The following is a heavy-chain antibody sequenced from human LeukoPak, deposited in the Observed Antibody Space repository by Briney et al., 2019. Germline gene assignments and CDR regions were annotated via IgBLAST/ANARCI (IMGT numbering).Heavy chain of an antibody. J-gene: IGHJ4*02. Sequence: SETLSLTCAVYGGSFSGYYWSWIRQPPGKRLEWIGEINHSGSTNYNPSLKSRVTISVDTSKNQFSLKLSSVTAADTAVYYCARRGSGWVLSVDYWGQGTLVTVSS. V-gene: IGHV4-34*01. CDR3: ARRGSGWVLSVDY. D-gene: IGHD6-19*01. CDR2: INHSGST. CDR1: GGSFSGYY.